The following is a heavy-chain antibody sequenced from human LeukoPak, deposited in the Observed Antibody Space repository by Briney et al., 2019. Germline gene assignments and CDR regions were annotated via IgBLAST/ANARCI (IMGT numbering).Heavy chain of an antibody. J-gene: IGHJ4*02. D-gene: IGHD4-17*01. V-gene: IGHV1-69*06. CDR1: GGTSSSYA. CDR2: IIPIFDTA. CDR3: ARGDYGDLDH. Sequence: SVKVSCKASGGTSSSYAISWVRQAPGQGLEWMGGIIPIFDTANYAQKFQGRVTITADKSTSTAYMELSSLRSEGTAVYYCARGDYGDLDHWGQGTLVTVSS.